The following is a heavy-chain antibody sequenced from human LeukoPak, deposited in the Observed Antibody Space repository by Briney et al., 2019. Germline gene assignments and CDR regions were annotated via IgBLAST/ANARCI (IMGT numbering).Heavy chain of an antibody. J-gene: IGHJ6*03. V-gene: IGHV4-4*02. Sequence: SETLSLTCAVSGGSISSSNWWSWVRQPPGKGLEWIGEIYHSGSTNYNPSLKSRVTISVDTSKNQFSLQLSSVTAADTAVYYCARDDRSGSYYYYYYMDVWGKGTTVTVSS. CDR3: ARDDRSGSYYYYYYMDV. CDR1: GGSISSSNW. D-gene: IGHD3-22*01. CDR2: IYHSGST.